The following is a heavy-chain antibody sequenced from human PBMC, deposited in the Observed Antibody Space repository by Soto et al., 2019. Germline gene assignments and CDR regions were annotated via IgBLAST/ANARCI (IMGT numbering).Heavy chain of an antibody. V-gene: IGHV3-23*01. CDR1: GFTFSSYA. J-gene: IGHJ1*01. D-gene: IGHD3-3*01. CDR3: AKDQNYYFWSGPIADEYFQH. CDR2: LSGSGGST. Sequence: EVQLLESGGGLVQPGGSLRLSCAASGFTFSSYAMSWVRQAPGKGLEWVSALSGSGGSTYYADSVRGRFTISRDKSKNTRYLQMNCVRSDDTAVYYCAKDQNYYFWSGPIADEYFQHGGEGTLVTVSS.